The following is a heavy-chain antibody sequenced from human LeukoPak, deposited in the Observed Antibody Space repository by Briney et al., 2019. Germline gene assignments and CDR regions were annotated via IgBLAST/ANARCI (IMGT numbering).Heavy chain of an antibody. V-gene: IGHV4-59*01. J-gene: IGHJ4*02. CDR1: GSSISSYY. Sequence: SETLSLTCTVSGSSISSYYWSWIRQPPGKGLEWIGYIYYSGSTNYNPSLKSRVTISVDTSKNQFSLKLSSVTAADTAVYYCARVLLEYQLPDYWGQGTLVTVSS. CDR3: ARVLLEYQLPDY. D-gene: IGHD2-2*01. CDR2: IYYSGST.